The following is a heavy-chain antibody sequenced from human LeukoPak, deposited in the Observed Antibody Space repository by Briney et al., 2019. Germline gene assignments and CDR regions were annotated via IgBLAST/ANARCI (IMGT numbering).Heavy chain of an antibody. CDR1: GFSFNNFG. Sequence: GGSLRLSCAASGFSFNNFGMSWVRQAPGKGLEWVSSISGTGGSTHYADSVKGRFTISRDNSKNTLYLQMNSLRAGDTAIYYCAKSSYYDSSGFYREYYFDYWGQGTLVPVSS. J-gene: IGHJ4*02. V-gene: IGHV3-23*01. D-gene: IGHD3-22*01. CDR3: AKSSYYDSSGFYREYYFDY. CDR2: ISGTGGST.